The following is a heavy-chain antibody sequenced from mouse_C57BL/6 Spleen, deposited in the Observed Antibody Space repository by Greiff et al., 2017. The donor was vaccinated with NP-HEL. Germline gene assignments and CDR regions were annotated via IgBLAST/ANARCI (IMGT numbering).Heavy chain of an antibody. Sequence: EVQLQQSGPELVKPGASVKISCKASGYTFTDYYMDWVKQSHGKSLEWIGDINPKNGGTNYNQKFKGKATLTVDKSSSTAYMQLRSLTSEDSAVYDCARAEWTWFAYWGQGTLVTVSA. CDR2: INPKNGGT. J-gene: IGHJ3*01. CDR3: ARAEWTWFAY. V-gene: IGHV1-26*01. CDR1: GYTFTDYY.